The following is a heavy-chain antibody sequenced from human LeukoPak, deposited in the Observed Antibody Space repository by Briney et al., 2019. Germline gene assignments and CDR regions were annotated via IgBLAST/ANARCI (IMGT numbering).Heavy chain of an antibody. V-gene: IGHV4-34*01. CDR3: ARGEKWDLHAFDM. Sequence: GSLRLSCAASGFTFSSYSMNWVRQPPGKGLEWIGEINHAGSTNYNPSLKSRVTISVDTSKNQFSLKVTSVTAADTAVYYCARGEKWDLHAFDMWGQGTVVSVSS. CDR1: GFTFSSYS. D-gene: IGHD1-26*01. CDR2: INHAGST. J-gene: IGHJ3*02.